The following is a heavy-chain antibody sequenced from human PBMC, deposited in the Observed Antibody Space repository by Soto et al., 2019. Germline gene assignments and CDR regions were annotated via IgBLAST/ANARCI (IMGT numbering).Heavy chain of an antibody. J-gene: IGHJ4*02. CDR3: ARALREGLPIYYFDS. CDR2: IFWNDER. V-gene: IGHV2-26*01. D-gene: IGHD1-26*01. CDR1: GFSLSKARMG. Sequence: QVTLKESGPVLVKPTETLTLTCTVSGFSLSKARMGVSWIRQPPGKVLEWLAHIFWNDERSYNTSLKSRLTTSRDTSKSHVVLTMTTVDPVDTGTYFCARALREGLPIYYFDSWGQGTLVTVSS.